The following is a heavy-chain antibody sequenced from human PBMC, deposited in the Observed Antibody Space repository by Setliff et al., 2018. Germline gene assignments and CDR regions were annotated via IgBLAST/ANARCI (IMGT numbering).Heavy chain of an antibody. V-gene: IGHV5-51*01. D-gene: IGHD3-10*01. Sequence: GESLKISCATSGYNFNSHWIAWVRQVPGGGLEWMGLIFPADSETRYSPSFQGQFTMSVDTSINTAYLQWNSLKASDTALYFCARTMVRGVTRYYMDVWGKGTTVTVSS. CDR2: IFPADSET. CDR3: ARTMVRGVTRYYMDV. J-gene: IGHJ6*03. CDR1: GYNFNSHW.